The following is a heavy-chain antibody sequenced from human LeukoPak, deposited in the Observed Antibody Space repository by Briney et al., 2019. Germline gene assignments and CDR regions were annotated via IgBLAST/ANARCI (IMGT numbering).Heavy chain of an antibody. Sequence: ADSVKGRFTISRDNAKNSLYLQMNSLRAEDTALYYCARVASGWHNWFDPWGQGTLVTVSS. V-gene: IGHV3-20*03. CDR3: ARVASGWHNWFDP. D-gene: IGHD6-19*01. J-gene: IGHJ5*02.